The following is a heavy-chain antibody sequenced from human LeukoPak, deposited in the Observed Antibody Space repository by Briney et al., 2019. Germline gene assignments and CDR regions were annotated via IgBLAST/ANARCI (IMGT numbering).Heavy chain of an antibody. CDR3: ARVTYNWNPTYYYMDV. Sequence: SQTLSLTCAISGDSVSSNSAAWNWIRQSPSRGLEWLGRTYYRSKWYNDYAVSVKSRITINPDTSNNQFSLQLNSVTPEDTAVYYCARVTYNWNPTYYYMDVWGKGTTVTVSS. D-gene: IGHD1-20*01. CDR1: GDSVSSNSAA. CDR2: TYYRSKWYN. V-gene: IGHV6-1*01. J-gene: IGHJ6*03.